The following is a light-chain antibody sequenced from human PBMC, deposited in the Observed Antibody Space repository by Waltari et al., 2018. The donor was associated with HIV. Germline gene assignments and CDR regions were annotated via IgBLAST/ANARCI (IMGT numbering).Light chain of an antibody. CDR3: QSYDSGLSAYV. J-gene: IGLJ1*01. CDR2: GDT. Sequence: QSVLTQPPSVSGAPGQRVTISCTGSSSNIGAGYDVHWFQQLPGTAPELLISGDTNRPSGVPDRFSGSKSGTSAYLAITGLHAEDEADYYGQSYDSGLSAYVFGTGTKVTVL. V-gene: IGLV1-40*01. CDR1: SSNIGAGYD.